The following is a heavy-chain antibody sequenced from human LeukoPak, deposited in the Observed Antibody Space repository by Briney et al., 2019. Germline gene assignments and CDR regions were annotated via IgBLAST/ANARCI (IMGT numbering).Heavy chain of an antibody. CDR2: VSAGHHA. J-gene: IGHJ4*02. Sequence: GGSLRLSCTASGFTLGGHDMHWVRQTPGDGLEWVAAVSAGHHAFYAGSVKGRFTVSREDAKNSLYLQMNSLRAGDTAVYYCVREARGYHYTYFDYWGQGSLVTVSS. CDR1: GFTLGGHD. CDR3: VREARGYHYTYFDY. D-gene: IGHD5-18*01. V-gene: IGHV3-13*01.